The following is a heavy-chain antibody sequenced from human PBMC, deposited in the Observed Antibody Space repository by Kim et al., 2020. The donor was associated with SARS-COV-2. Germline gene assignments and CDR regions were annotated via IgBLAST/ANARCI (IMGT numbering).Heavy chain of an antibody. Sequence: DAESVKGRFTISRDNAKKPLYLQMNSLRAEDTAVYYCAGDDSSGYYSDYWGQGTLVTVSS. D-gene: IGHD3-22*01. V-gene: IGHV3-66*01. J-gene: IGHJ4*02. CDR3: AGDDSSGYYSDY.